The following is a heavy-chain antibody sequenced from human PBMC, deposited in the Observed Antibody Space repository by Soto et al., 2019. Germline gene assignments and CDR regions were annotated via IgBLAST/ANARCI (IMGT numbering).Heavy chain of an antibody. CDR2: IYYSGST. CDR1: GGSISSGDYY. CDR3: ARVTANYDFWSGYYPGGYYYYGMDV. D-gene: IGHD3-3*01. Sequence: PSETLSLTCTVSGGSISSGDYYWSWIRQPPGKGLEWIGYIYYSGSTYYNPSLKSRVTISVDTSKNQFSLKLSSVTAADTAVYYCARVTANYDFWSGYYPGGYYYYGMDVWGQGTTVTVSS. J-gene: IGHJ6*02. V-gene: IGHV4-30-4*02.